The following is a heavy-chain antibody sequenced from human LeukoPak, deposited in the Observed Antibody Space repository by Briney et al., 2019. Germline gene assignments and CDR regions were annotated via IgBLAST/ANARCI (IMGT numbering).Heavy chain of an antibody. D-gene: IGHD2-2*01. Sequence: GASVKVSCKASGYTFTSYGISWVRQAPGQGLEWMGWISAYNGNTNYAQKLQGRVTMTTDTSTSTAYMELRSLRSDDTAVYYCARDRGELGYCSSTSCYGADYWGQGTLVTVSS. V-gene: IGHV1-18*01. J-gene: IGHJ4*02. CDR3: ARDRGELGYCSSTSCYGADY. CDR1: GYTFTSYG. CDR2: ISAYNGNT.